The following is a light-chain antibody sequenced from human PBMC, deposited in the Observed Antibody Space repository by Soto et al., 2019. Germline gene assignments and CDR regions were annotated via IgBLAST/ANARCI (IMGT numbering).Light chain of an antibody. J-gene: IGKJ4*01. CDR1: QSIGNS. CDR3: RQRYNWPLT. V-gene: IGKV3-11*01. CDR2: DAF. Sequence: TVLTQSPATLSLSPGERATLSCKASQSIGNSLGWFQQKPGQAPRLLIGDAFNRATGIPARFTGSGSGSDFTLTISSLEPEDFGVYYCRQRYNWPLTFGGGTQVEIK.